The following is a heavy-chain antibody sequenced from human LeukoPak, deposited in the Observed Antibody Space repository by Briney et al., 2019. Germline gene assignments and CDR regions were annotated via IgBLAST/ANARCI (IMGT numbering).Heavy chain of an antibody. CDR3: ARRTPAGYSSSWGFDY. CDR2: IYHSGST. V-gene: IGHV4-4*02. J-gene: IGHJ4*02. D-gene: IGHD6-13*01. CDR1: GGSISSSNW. Sequence: PSGTLSLTCAVSGGSISSSNWWSWVRQPPGKGLEWIGEIYHSGSTNYNPSLKSRVTISVDKSKNQFSLKLSSVTAADTAVYYCARRTPAGYSSSWGFDYWGQGTLVTVSS.